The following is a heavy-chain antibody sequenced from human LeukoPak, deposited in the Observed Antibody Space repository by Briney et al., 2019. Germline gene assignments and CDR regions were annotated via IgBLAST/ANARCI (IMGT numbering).Heavy chain of an antibody. Sequence: KPSETLSLTYTVSGDSINSLDLWSWVRQPSGKGLEWIGEMYLSGTTHSNPSVKSRVTISIDKSKNQFFLNLSSVTAADTAVYYCARGGSFDGDYAPFGMDVWGQGTTVTVSS. V-gene: IGHV4-4*02. J-gene: IGHJ6*02. CDR2: MYLSGTT. CDR1: GDSINSLDL. CDR3: ARGGSFDGDYAPFGMDV. D-gene: IGHD4-17*01.